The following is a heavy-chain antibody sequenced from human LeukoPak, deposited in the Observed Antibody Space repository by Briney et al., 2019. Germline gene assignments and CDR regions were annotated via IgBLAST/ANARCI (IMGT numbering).Heavy chain of an antibody. CDR1: GFTFSSYE. Sequence: GGSLRLSCAPSGFTFSSYEMSWVRQAPGKGLDGLSHLGTSGRPTLYADSVRGRFTISRDNAENSLYLQLNSLRAEDTAVYYCARKRWSGYDFDYWGQGTLVTVSS. J-gene: IGHJ4*02. V-gene: IGHV3-48*03. CDR3: ARKRWSGYDFDY. D-gene: IGHD5-12*01. CDR2: LGTSGRPT.